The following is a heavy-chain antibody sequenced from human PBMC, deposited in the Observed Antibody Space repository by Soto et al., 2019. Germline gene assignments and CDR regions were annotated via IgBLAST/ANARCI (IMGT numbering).Heavy chain of an antibody. CDR1: GFTFSDYW. CDR3: ARVAVAAPRSWYFER. Sequence: EVQLVESGGGLVQPGGSRRLSWAASGFTFSDYWMHWFCQAPGKGRVWVSGMRGGGSSTSHADSVKGRLTLSRDNAKDTLYLQMNSLTVEDTAIYYCARVAVAAPRSWYFERWGRGTLVNVSS. D-gene: IGHD6-13*01. J-gene: IGHJ2*01. V-gene: IGHV3-74*01. CDR2: MRGGGSST.